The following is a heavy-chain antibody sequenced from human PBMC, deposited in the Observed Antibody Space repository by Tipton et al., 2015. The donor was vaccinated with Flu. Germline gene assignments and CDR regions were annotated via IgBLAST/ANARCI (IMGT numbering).Heavy chain of an antibody. J-gene: IGHJ4*02. D-gene: IGHD3-16*01. CDR2: IKQDGSEK. CDR1: GFTFSSYS. V-gene: IGHV3-7*01. Sequence: QLVQSGGGLVKPGGSLRLSCAASGFTFSSYSMNWVRQAPGKGLEWVANIKQDGSEKYYVDSVKGRFTISRDNAKNSLYLQMNSLRAEDTAVYYCARDVGWGGYFDYWGQGTLVTVSS. CDR3: ARDVGWGGYFDY.